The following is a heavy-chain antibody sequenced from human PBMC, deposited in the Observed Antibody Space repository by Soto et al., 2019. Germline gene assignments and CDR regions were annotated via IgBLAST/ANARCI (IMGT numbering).Heavy chain of an antibody. CDR3: ARDRITMVRGVPIPYYYYYYGMDV. J-gene: IGHJ6*02. Sequence: ASVKVSCKASGGTFSSYAISWVRQAPGQGLEWMGGIIPIFGTANYAQKFQGRVTITADESTSTAYMELSSLRSEDTAVYYCARDRITMVRGVPIPYYYYYYGMDVWGQGTTVTVSS. CDR2: IIPIFGTA. V-gene: IGHV1-69*13. D-gene: IGHD3-10*01. CDR1: GGTFSSYA.